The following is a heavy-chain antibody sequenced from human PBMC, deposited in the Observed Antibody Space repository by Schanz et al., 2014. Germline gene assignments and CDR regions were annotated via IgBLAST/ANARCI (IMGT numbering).Heavy chain of an antibody. CDR2: INTHTGNP. Sequence: QVQLVQSGAEVKKPGASVKVSCKASGYTFDSNGISWVRQAPGQGFEWMGWINTHTGNPTYAQGFTGRFVFSLDTSVSTAYLRISIVKADDTAVYYCARHSRGCPFYGMDAWGQGTTVTVSS. CDR3: ARHSRGCPFYGMDA. J-gene: IGHJ6*02. V-gene: IGHV7-4-1*02. CDR1: GYTFDSNG. D-gene: IGHD6-19*01.